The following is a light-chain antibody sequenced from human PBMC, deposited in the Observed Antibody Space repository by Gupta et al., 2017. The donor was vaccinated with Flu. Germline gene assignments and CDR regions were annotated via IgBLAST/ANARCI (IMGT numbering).Light chain of an antibody. Sequence: EIVLTQSPGTLSLSPGERATLSCRASQSVSRSYLAWYQQKPGQPPRLLIYDASNRATGIPDRFSGSGSGTDFTLTISRLEPEDFAVYYCQQYGDSPRTFGQGTKLEIK. J-gene: IGKJ2*01. CDR1: QSVSRSY. CDR2: DAS. V-gene: IGKV3-20*01. CDR3: QQYGDSPRT.